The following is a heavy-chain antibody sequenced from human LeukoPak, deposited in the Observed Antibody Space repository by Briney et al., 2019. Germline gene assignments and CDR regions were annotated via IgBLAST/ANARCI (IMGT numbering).Heavy chain of an antibody. CDR1: GFSLRRSS. J-gene: IGHJ3*01. CDR2: ISSSSDHI. Sequence: RGSLRVSSVHPGFSLRRSSISSVRQAPGKGLEWVSAISSSSDHIFYADSVQGRFTISRDNAVNSLFLQMNRQRDEDTAVYYCASRYCTSTDSYAFGFGGWGTVVTVSS. V-gene: IGHV3-21*01. CDR3: ASRYCTSTDSYAFGF. D-gene: IGHD2-2*01.